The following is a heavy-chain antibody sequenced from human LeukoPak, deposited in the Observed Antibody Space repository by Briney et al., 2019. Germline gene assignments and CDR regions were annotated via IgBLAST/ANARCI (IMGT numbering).Heavy chain of an antibody. CDR1: GFIVSSNY. Sequence: GGSLRLSCVASGFIVSSNYMNWVRQAPGKGLEWVSVIYSGGSTYYADSVKGRFTISRDNSKNTLYLRMNSLRAEDTAVYYCARDRGYSSSPHYYGMDVWGQGTTVTVSS. D-gene: IGHD6-13*01. V-gene: IGHV3-66*01. CDR3: ARDRGYSSSPHYYGMDV. J-gene: IGHJ6*02. CDR2: IYSGGST.